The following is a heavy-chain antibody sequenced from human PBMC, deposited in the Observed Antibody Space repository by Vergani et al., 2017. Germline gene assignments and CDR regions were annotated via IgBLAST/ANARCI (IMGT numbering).Heavy chain of an antibody. Sequence: EVQLVESGGGLIQPGGSLRLSCAGSGFSFSGYWMHWVRQSPEKGLVWVSRIKSDGSITNYADSVKGRFTISRDNAKNTLYLEMNSLRGDDTAIYYCVRAGSSGACFMSKWCYSWVQGNLVTVSS. J-gene: IGHJ5*01. V-gene: IGHV3-74*01. CDR1: GFSFSGYW. CDR3: VRAGSSGACFMSKWCYS. D-gene: IGHD5-12*01. CDR2: IKSDGSIT.